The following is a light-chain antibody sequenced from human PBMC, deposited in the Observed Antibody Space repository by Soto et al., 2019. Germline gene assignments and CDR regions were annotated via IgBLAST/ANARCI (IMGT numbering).Light chain of an antibody. V-gene: IGKV1-5*03. J-gene: IGKJ1*01. CDR3: QHCGASWT. CDR2: QAS. CDR1: QSISTW. Sequence: DIQMTQSPSTLSASVGDRVTITCRASQSISTWLAWYQQKPGQAPKVLIYQASSLQSGVPSRFSGSGSGTEFTLTICSLQTDDSATYYCQHCGASWTFGQGTKVEIK.